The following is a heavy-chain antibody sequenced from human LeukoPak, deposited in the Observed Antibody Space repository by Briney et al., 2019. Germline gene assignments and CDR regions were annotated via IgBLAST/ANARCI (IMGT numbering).Heavy chain of an antibody. D-gene: IGHD3-10*01. CDR3: ARDRNYGSGSCYLPPDAFDI. J-gene: IGHJ3*02. CDR2: IYYSGST. CDR1: GGSISSSSYY. Sequence: SETLSLTCTVSGGSISSSSYYWGWIRQPPGKGLEWIGSIYYSGSTYYNPSLKSRVTISVDTSKNQFSLKLSSVTAADTAVYYCARDRNYGSGSCYLPPDAFDIWGQGTMVTVSS. V-gene: IGHV4-39*07.